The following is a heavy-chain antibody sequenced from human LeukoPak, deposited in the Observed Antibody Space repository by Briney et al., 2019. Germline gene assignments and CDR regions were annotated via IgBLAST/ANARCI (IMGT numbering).Heavy chain of an antibody. J-gene: IGHJ4*02. D-gene: IGHD2-2*01. CDR2: ISSSSSYI. CDR1: GFTFSSYG. CDR3: ARDVPAAIGGIGY. Sequence: PGGSLRLSCAASGFTFSSYGMHWVRRAPGKGLEWVSSISSSSSYIYYADSVKGRFTISRDNAKNSLYLQMNSLRAEDTAVYYCARDVPAAIGGIGYWGQGTLVTVSS. V-gene: IGHV3-21*01.